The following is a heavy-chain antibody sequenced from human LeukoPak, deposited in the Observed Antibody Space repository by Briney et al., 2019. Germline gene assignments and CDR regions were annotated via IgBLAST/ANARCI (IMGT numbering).Heavy chain of an antibody. D-gene: IGHD3-22*01. CDR2: INSDGSST. Sequence: GGSLRLSCAASGFTFSSYWMHWVRHVPGKGLVWVARINSDGSSTSHADSVKGRFTISRDNAKNTLYVQMNSLRDEDTAVYYCARGSTMIRNALDIWGQGTMVTVSS. CDR1: GFTFSSYW. CDR3: ARGSTMIRNALDI. J-gene: IGHJ3*02. V-gene: IGHV3-74*01.